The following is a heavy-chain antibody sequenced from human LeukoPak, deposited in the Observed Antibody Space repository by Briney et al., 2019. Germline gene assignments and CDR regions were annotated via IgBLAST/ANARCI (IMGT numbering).Heavy chain of an antibody. CDR1: EFIFSGYW. CDR2: IKQDGSEK. CDR3: ARDGFVGAADY. V-gene: IGHV3-7*01. Sequence: PGGYLRLSCAASEFIFSGYWMNWVRQAPGKGLEWVANIKQDGSEKRYVDSVRGRFTISRDNAKNSLYLQMNSLRVEDTAVYYCARDGFVGAADYWGQGTLVTVSS. D-gene: IGHD6-13*01. J-gene: IGHJ4*02.